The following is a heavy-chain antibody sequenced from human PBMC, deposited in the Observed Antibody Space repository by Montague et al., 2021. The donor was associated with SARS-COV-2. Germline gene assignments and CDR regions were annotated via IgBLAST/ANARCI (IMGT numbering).Heavy chain of an antibody. D-gene: IGHD3-16*02. Sequence: SETLSLTCTVSGGSISSISHYWGWIRQPPGKGLEWIGCISYSGDTYYHPTLESRVTMSVDSSKNLFSLSLKSVTAADTAVYYCARLGFVELWLNLGWFDPWGQGTPVTVSS. CDR3: ARLGFVELWLNLGWFDP. V-gene: IGHV4-39*01. CDR1: GGSISSISHY. CDR2: ISYSGDT. J-gene: IGHJ5*02.